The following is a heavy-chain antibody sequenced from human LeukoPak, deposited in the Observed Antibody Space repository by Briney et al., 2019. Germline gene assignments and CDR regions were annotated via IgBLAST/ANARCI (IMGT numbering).Heavy chain of an antibody. CDR2: ISGSGGST. Sequence: GGSLRLSCAASGFTFSSYAMSWVRQAPGRGLEWVSAISGSGGSTYYADSVKGRFTISRDNSKNTLYLQVNSLRAEDTAVYYCAKGGKWDVTPFDYWGQGTLVTVSS. CDR1: GFTFSSYA. CDR3: AKGGKWDVTPFDY. J-gene: IGHJ4*02. V-gene: IGHV3-23*01. D-gene: IGHD1-26*01.